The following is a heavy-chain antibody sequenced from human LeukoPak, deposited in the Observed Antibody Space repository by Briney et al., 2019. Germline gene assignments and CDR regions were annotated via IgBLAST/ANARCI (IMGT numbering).Heavy chain of an antibody. V-gene: IGHV3-48*03. CDR3: ARAHSSSWLNYYYYYYMDV. CDR2: ISSSGSTI. D-gene: IGHD6-13*01. CDR1: GFTFSSYE. J-gene: IGHJ6*03. Sequence: PGGSLRLSCAASGFTFSSYEMNWVRQAPGKGLEWVSYISSSGSTIYYADSVKGRFTISRDNAKNSLYLQMNSPRAEDTAVYYCARAHSSSWLNYYYYYYMDVWGKGTTVTVSS.